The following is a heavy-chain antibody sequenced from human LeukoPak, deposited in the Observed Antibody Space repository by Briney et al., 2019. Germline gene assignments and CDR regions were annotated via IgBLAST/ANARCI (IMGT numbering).Heavy chain of an antibody. CDR3: AKDEHGNYGTIDY. J-gene: IGHJ4*02. D-gene: IGHD4-17*01. V-gene: IGHV3-9*01. Sequence: PGRSLRLSCAASGFTFDDYAMHWVRQAPGKGLEWVSGISWNSGSIGYADSVKGRFTISRDNAKNSLYLQMNSLRAEDTALYYCAKDEHGNYGTIDYWGQGTLVTVSS. CDR1: GFTFDDYA. CDR2: ISWNSGSI.